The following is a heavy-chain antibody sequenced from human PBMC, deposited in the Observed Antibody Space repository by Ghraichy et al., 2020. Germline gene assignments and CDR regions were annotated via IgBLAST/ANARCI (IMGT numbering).Heavy chain of an antibody. J-gene: IGHJ4*02. CDR1: GLTVRSNF. CDR2: INSGGST. Sequence: RGSLRLSCAASGLTVRSNFMSWVRQAPGKGLEWVSIINSGGSTYYAASVKGRVTISRDHSKNTLFLQINSRGPEDTAVYFCARGPRWDFYYIIDKWGLGTLVTVS. CDR3: ARGPRWDFYYIIDK. D-gene: IGHD3-10*01. V-gene: IGHV3-53*01.